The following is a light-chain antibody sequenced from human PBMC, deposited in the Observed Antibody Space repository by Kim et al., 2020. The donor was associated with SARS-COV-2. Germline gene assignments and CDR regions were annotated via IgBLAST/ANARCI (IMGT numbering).Light chain of an antibody. CDR1: SGDIGNSNS. CDR3: CSTSNTLDYV. J-gene: IGLJ1*01. Sequence: QSSTISCSGTSGDIGNSNSVSWYKQHSDEAPRLIIYDVRDRPSGVSARFSGSKSANMASLTISGLRSEDEADYDCCSTSNTLDYVFVSGTKVTVL. CDR2: DVR. V-gene: IGLV2-14*03.